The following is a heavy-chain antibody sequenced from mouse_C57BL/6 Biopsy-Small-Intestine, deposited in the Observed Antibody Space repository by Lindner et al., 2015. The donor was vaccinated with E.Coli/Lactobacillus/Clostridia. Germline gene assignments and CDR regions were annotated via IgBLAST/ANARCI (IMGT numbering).Heavy chain of an antibody. V-gene: IGHV1-39*01. CDR1: GYSFTDYN. J-gene: IGHJ1*03. CDR3: AREGGFYVSWFFDV. CDR2: INPMYGTI. D-gene: IGHD2-3*01. Sequence: VQLQESGPELVKPGASVKISCKASGYSFTDYNLNWVKQSNGKSLDWIGVINPMYGTINYNQKVKGKATLTVDQSSSTAYMQLNSLTSEDSAVYYCAREGGFYVSWFFDVWGTGTTVTVSS.